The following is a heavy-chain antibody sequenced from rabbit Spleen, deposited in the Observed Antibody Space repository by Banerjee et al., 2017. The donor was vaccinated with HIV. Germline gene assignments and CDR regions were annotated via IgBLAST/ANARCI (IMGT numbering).Heavy chain of an antibody. CDR3: VRGVDWMFKL. D-gene: IGHD2-1*01. V-gene: IGHV1S45*01. CDR1: GFSFSSAYD. Sequence: QEQVKETGGGLVKPGGTLTLTCTVSGFSFSSAYDMCWVRQAPGKGLEWLACVYMGTGSTYYTNWAKGRFTISKTSTTTGTLQMTSLTAADTATYFCVRGVDWMFKLWGPGTLVTVS. CDR2: VYMGTGST. J-gene: IGHJ4*01.